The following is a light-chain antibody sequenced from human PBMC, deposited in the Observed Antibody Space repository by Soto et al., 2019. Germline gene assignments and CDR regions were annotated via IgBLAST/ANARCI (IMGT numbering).Light chain of an antibody. CDR1: SSDVGAYDF. Sequence: ALTQPASVSGAPGQSITISCTGTSSDVGAYDFVSWYQQHPDKAPKLMIYEVSNRPSGVSNRFSGSKSVNTATLTISGLQAEDEADYYCSSYTSSSTRVFGTGTKVTVL. J-gene: IGLJ1*01. CDR2: EVS. CDR3: SSYTSSSTRV. V-gene: IGLV2-14*03.